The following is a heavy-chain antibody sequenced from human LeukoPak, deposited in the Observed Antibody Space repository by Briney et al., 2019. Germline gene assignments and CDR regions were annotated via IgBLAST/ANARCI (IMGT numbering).Heavy chain of an antibody. D-gene: IGHD4-17*01. CDR3: ARDNLRDRCYFDY. Sequence: ASVKVSCKASGYTFTGYYMHWVRQAPGQGLEWMGWINPNSGGTNYAQKFQGRVSMTRDTSISTAYMELSRLRSDDTAVYYCARDNLRDRCYFDYWGQGTLVTVSS. V-gene: IGHV1-2*02. J-gene: IGHJ4*02. CDR1: GYTFTGYY. CDR2: INPNSGGT.